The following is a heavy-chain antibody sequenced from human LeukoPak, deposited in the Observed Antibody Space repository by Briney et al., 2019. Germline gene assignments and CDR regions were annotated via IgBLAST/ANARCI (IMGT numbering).Heavy chain of an antibody. D-gene: IGHD3-9*01. CDR1: GYTFTSYY. Sequence: ASVKVSCKASGYTFTSYYMHWVRQAPGQGLEWMGIINPSGGSTSYAQKFQGGVTMTRDTSTSTVYMELSSLRSEDTAVYYCARDQRAYDILTGSDYWGQGTLVTVSS. J-gene: IGHJ4*02. CDR3: ARDQRAYDILTGSDY. CDR2: INPSGGST. V-gene: IGHV1-46*01.